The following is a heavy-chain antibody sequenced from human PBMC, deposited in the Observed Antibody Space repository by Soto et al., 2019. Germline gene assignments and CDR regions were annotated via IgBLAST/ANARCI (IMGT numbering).Heavy chain of an antibody. CDR2: ISGSGGST. Sequence: PGGSLRLSCAASGFTFSSYAMSWVRQAPGKGLKWVSAISGSGGSTYYADSVKGRFTISRDNSKNTLYLQMNSLRAEDTAVYYCAKEYSGYDRYYYYYGMDVWGQGTTVTVSS. CDR3: AKEYSGYDRYYYYYGMDV. J-gene: IGHJ6*02. D-gene: IGHD5-12*01. V-gene: IGHV3-23*01. CDR1: GFTFSSYA.